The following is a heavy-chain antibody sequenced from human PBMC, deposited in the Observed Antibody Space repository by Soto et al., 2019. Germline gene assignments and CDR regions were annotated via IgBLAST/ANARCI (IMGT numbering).Heavy chain of an antibody. CDR1: GFPFRSYA. CDR2: ITGGGGAT. CDR3: ARSSPWYVNNCLDR. J-gene: IGHJ5*02. Sequence: GGSLRLSCIPSGFPFRSYAMTWVRQAPQKRLKWRPSITGGGGATYPAVFVRGRFPISREKANNTLYLQKNGPRAEHTAMHCCARSSPWYVNNCLDRW. V-gene: IGHV3-23*01. D-gene: IGHD6-13*01.